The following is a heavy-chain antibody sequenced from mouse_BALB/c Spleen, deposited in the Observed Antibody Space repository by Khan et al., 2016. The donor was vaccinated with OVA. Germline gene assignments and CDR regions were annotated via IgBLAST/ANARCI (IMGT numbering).Heavy chain of an antibody. CDR1: GFTFSNYG. V-gene: IGHV5-17*02. CDR2: ISGDTSTI. J-gene: IGHJ2*01. Sequence: EVELVESGGGLVQPGGSRKLSCAASGFTFSNYGMHWVRQAPEKGLEWVAFISGDTSTIYYAVTVTGRFNISRDNPKNTLFLQMTSLMSEDTARYYCATSYFYGYYFDYWGPGTTLTVAS. CDR3: ATSYFYGYYFDY. D-gene: IGHD1-1*01.